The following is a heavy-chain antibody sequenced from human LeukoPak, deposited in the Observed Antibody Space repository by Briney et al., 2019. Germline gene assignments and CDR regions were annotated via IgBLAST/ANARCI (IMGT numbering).Heavy chain of an antibody. CDR3: ARVVVVAATSAFDI. Sequence: VASVKVSCKASGYTFTSYAISWVRQAPGQGLEWMGGIIPIFGTANYAQKFQGRVTITADESTSTAYMELSSLRSEDTAVYYCARVVVVAATSAFDIWGQGTMVTVSS. V-gene: IGHV1-69*13. CDR1: GYTFTSYA. CDR2: IIPIFGTA. J-gene: IGHJ3*02. D-gene: IGHD2-15*01.